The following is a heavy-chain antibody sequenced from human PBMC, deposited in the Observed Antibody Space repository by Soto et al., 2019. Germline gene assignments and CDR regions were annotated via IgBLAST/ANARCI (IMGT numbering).Heavy chain of an antibody. Sequence: SGFTFSSYAMSWVRQAPGKGLDWVSAISGSGGSTYYADSVKGRFTISRDNSKNTLYLQMNSLRAEDTARYYCAKDARRSSGWYYFDYWGQGSLVTVSS. CDR1: GFTFSSYA. D-gene: IGHD6-19*01. V-gene: IGHV3-23*01. J-gene: IGHJ4*02. CDR2: ISGSGGST. CDR3: AKDARRSSGWYYFDY.